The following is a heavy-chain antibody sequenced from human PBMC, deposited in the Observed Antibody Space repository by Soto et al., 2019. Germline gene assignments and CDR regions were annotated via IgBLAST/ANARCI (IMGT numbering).Heavy chain of an antibody. Sequence: PGESLKISCTGVGYSFTSYWIGWVRQMPGKGLEWMGIIYPGDSDTRYSPSFQGQVTISADKSITTAYLQWSSLKASDTAMYYCARGYCTTTICDPWFDPWGQGTLVTVSP. V-gene: IGHV5-51*01. CDR3: ARGYCTTTICDPWFDP. J-gene: IGHJ5*02. CDR2: IYPGDSDT. CDR1: GYSFTSYW. D-gene: IGHD2-2*01.